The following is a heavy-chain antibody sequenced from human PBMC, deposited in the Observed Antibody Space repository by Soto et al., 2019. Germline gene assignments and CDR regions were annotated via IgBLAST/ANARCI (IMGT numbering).Heavy chain of an antibody. CDR3: ARDRVPTTAIAVAGVRYYGMDV. V-gene: IGHV3-74*01. J-gene: IGHJ6*02. Sequence: PGGSLRLSFAASAFTFSSDCMHWVRQAPGKGLVWVSRINSDGSSTSYADSVKGRVTISRDDAKNTLYLQMNSLRAEDTAVYYCARDRVPTTAIAVAGVRYYGMDVWGQGTTVTVSS. CDR2: INSDGSST. CDR1: AFTFSSDC. D-gene: IGHD6-19*01.